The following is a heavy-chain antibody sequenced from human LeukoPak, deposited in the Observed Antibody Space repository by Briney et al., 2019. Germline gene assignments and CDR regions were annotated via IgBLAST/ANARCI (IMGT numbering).Heavy chain of an antibody. CDR1: GFTFSDHV. D-gene: IGHD6-6*01. CDR3: AKGSGRIAARRGYDY. CDR2: VRASGVGA. V-gene: IGHV3-23*01. Sequence: GGSLRLSCAASGFTFSDHVMSWVRQAPGKGLEWVSSVRASGVGAHYADSVKGRFTISRDNSKNTLYLQMNSLRAEDTAVYYCAKGSGRIAARRGYDYWGQGTLVTVSS. J-gene: IGHJ4*02.